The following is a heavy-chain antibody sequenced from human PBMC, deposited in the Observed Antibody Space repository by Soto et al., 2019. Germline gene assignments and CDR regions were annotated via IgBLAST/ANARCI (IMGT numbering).Heavy chain of an antibody. D-gene: IGHD4-17*01. V-gene: IGHV1-69*12. CDR1: GGTFSTSS. CDR3: ARELDGDYSFDY. Sequence: QVQLVQSGAEVKKPGSSVKVSCKACGGTFSTSSFSWLRQAPGQGLEWLGQIIPMFGTPNYPQKGQGRVTITADDATSTTHLEVSSLRSEDTAMYFCARELDGDYSFDYWGQGTLVTVSS. J-gene: IGHJ4*02. CDR2: IIPMFGTP.